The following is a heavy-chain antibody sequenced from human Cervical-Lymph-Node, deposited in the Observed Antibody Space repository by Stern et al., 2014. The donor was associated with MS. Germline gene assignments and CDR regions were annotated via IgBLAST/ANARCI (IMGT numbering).Heavy chain of an antibody. CDR1: GYTFTAYA. J-gene: IGHJ4*02. Sequence: QVQLGQSGAEVKKPGASGRVSCKASGYTFTAYAITWVRQAPGQGLEWMGWISVYNGKTNYAQKMQGRVPMTTDTSTSTAYMDLRSLISDDTAVYYCARGPYSSSWYPDYFDCWGQGTLVTVSS. V-gene: IGHV1-18*01. D-gene: IGHD6-13*01. CDR2: ISVYNGKT. CDR3: ARGPYSSSWYPDYFDC.